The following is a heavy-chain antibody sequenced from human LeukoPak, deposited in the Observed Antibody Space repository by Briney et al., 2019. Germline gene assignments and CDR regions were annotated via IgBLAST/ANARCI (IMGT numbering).Heavy chain of an antibody. V-gene: IGHV1-46*01. D-gene: IGHD4-23*01. CDR2: INPSGGST. CDR3: ASPADTVVTPAELNY. CDR1: GYTFTSYY. J-gene: IGHJ4*02. Sequence: ASVKVSCKASGYTFTSYYMHWVRQAPGQGLEWMGIINPSGGSTSYARKFQGRVTMTRDMSTSTVYMELSSLRSEDTAVYYCASPADTVVTPAELNYWGQGTLVTVSS.